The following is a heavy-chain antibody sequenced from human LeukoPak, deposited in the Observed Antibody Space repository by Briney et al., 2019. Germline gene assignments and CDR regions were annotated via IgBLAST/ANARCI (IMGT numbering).Heavy chain of an antibody. Sequence: GGSLRLSCAASGFTFSSYTMSWVRQAPGKGLEWVSSISGGGVSTYYADSVKGRFTISRDNAKNSLYLQMNSLRAEDTAVYYCARGVIAAAGRNDYWGQGTLVTVSS. D-gene: IGHD6-13*01. V-gene: IGHV3-23*01. CDR2: ISGGGVST. J-gene: IGHJ4*02. CDR1: GFTFSSYT. CDR3: ARGVIAAAGRNDY.